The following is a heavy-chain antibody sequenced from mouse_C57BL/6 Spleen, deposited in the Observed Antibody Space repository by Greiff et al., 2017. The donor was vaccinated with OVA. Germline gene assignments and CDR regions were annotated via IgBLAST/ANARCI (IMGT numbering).Heavy chain of an antibody. Sequence: QVHVKQSGAELVKPGASVKLSCKASGYTFTEYTIHWVKQRSGQGLEWIGWFYPGSGSIKYNEKFKDKATLTADKSSSTVYMELSRLTSEDSAVYFCARHEEEVYYGGAMDYWGQGTSVTVSS. V-gene: IGHV1-62-2*01. J-gene: IGHJ4*01. D-gene: IGHD1-2*01. CDR2: FYPGSGSI. CDR3: ARHEEEVYYGGAMDY. CDR1: GYTFTEYT.